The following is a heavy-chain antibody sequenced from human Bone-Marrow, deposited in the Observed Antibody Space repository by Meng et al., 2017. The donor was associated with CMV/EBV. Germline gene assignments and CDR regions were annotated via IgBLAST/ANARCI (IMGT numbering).Heavy chain of an antibody. D-gene: IGHD6-13*01. Sequence: ESLKISCTVSGGSISSYYWSWIRQPPGKGLEWIGYIYYSGSTNYNPSLKSRFTISVDTSKNQFSLKLSSVTAADTAVYYCARFGSWYSFDYWGQGTLVTVSS. CDR2: IYYSGST. CDR1: GGSISSYY. V-gene: IGHV4-59*12. CDR3: ARFGSWYSFDY. J-gene: IGHJ4*02.